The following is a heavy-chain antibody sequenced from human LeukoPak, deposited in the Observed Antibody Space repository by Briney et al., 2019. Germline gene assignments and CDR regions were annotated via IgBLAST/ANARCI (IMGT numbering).Heavy chain of an antibody. V-gene: IGHV4-39*01. CDR1: GGSISSTSYY. Sequence: SETLSLTCAVSGGSISSTSYYWGWIRQPPGKGLEWIGSIYYTGAIYYNPSLKSRVTISVVTSKNDFSLTLSSVTATDTAVYYCARHPRGFSVDYWGQGILVTVSS. D-gene: IGHD5-12*01. CDR2: IYYTGAI. CDR3: ARHPRGFSVDY. J-gene: IGHJ4*02.